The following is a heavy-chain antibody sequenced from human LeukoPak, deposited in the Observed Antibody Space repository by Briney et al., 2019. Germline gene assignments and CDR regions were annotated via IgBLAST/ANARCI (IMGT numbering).Heavy chain of an antibody. CDR1: GFTFRSYA. D-gene: IGHD2-8*01. CDR2: ISGSGGST. V-gene: IGHV3-23*01. J-gene: IGHJ3*02. Sequence: GGSLRLSCAASGFTFRSYAMSWVRQAPGKGLEWVSGISGSGGSTYYADSVKGRFIISRDNSKNTLFLQMNSLRAGDTAVYYCAKTKGPFDIWGQGTMVTVSS. CDR3: AKTKGPFDI.